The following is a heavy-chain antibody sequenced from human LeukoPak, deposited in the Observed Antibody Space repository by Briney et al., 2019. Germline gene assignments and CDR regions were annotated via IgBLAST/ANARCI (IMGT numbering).Heavy chain of an antibody. CDR2: IYYSGST. Sequence: PSETLSLTCTVSGGSISSGGYYWSWIRQHPGKGLEWIGYIYYSGSTYYNPSLKSRVTISVDTSKNQFSLKLGSVTAADTAVYYCAGMTDTAMGAVDYWGQGTLVTVSS. CDR1: GGSISSGGYY. J-gene: IGHJ4*02. CDR3: AGMTDTAMGAVDY. V-gene: IGHV4-31*03. D-gene: IGHD5-18*01.